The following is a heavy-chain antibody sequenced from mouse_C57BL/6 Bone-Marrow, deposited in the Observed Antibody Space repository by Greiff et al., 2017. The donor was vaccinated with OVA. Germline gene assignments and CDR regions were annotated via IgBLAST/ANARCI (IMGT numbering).Heavy chain of an antibody. D-gene: IGHD2-3*01. CDR3: ARSGGWGEN. CDR1: GYTFTSYG. Sequence: QVHVKQSGAELARPGASVKLSCKASGYTFTSYGISWVKQRTGQGLEWIGEIYPRSGNTYYNEKFKGKATLTADKSSSTAYMELRSLTSEDSAVYFCARSGGWGENWGQGTSVTVSS. J-gene: IGHJ4*01. CDR2: IYPRSGNT. V-gene: IGHV1-81*01.